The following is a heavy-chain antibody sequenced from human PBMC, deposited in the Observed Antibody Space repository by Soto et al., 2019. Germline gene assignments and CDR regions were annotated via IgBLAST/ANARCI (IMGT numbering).Heavy chain of an antibody. D-gene: IGHD3-10*01. Sequence: GASVKVSCKASVGTFSSYAINWVRQAPGQGLEWMGGIIPIFGTANYAQKFQGRVTITADKSTSTAYMELSSLRSEDTAVYYCAREYYYGSGSYYAYSNYYGMDVWGQGTTVTVSS. J-gene: IGHJ6*02. V-gene: IGHV1-69*06. CDR3: AREYYYGSGSYYAYSNYYGMDV. CDR2: IIPIFGTA. CDR1: VGTFSSYA.